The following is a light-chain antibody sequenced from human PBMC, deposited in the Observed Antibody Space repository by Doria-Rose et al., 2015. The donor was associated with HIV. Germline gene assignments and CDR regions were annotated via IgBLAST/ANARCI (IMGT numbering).Light chain of an antibody. CDR3: HQYGTSWT. Sequence: DIRVTQSPESLGMSLSERATLNCKSNQSLLYTSKNYLAWYQQKPGQPPKLLIYWASTRQSGVPARFSGSGSGADFTLTISNLEAEDFALYYCHQYGTSWTFGQGTKVEI. CDR2: WAS. J-gene: IGKJ1*01. V-gene: IGKV4-1*01. CDR1: QSLLYTSKNY.